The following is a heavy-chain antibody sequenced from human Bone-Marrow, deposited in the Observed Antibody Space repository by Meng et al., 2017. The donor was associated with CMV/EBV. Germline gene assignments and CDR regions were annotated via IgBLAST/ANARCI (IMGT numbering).Heavy chain of an antibody. Sequence: GESLKISCAASGFTFDDYTMHWVRQAPGKGLKWVSLISWDGASTYYADSVKGRFTISRDNSKNSLYLQMNSLRTEDTALYYCTKGDHRGGDYVDAFDIWGPGTMVPVSS. J-gene: IGHJ3*02. CDR1: GFTFDDYT. V-gene: IGHV3-43*01. D-gene: IGHD4-17*01. CDR3: TKGDHRGGDYVDAFDI. CDR2: ISWDGAST.